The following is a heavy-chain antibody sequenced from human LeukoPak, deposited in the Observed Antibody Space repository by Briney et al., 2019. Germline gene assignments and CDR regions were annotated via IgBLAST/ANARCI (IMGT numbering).Heavy chain of an antibody. J-gene: IGHJ4*02. CDR2: INRSGRA. D-gene: IGHD1-26*01. Sequence: PSETLTLTCAVYGGSFSGDYWSWIRQPPGKGLEWIGDINRSGRAVYNTSLKSRVIISVDTSKNQFSLKVNSVTAADTAVYYCARSFSGSYYFEYWGQGTLVTVSS. V-gene: IGHV4-34*01. CDR1: GGSFSGDY. CDR3: ARSFSGSYYFEY.